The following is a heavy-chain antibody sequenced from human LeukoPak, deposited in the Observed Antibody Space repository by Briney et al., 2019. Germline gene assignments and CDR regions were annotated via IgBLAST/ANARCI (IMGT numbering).Heavy chain of an antibody. V-gene: IGHV4-39*01. D-gene: IGHD3-10*01. J-gene: IGHJ4*02. Sequence: PSETLSLTCTVSGDSTSSDRYYGGWVRQPPGKGLEWIGNIYYSGSTYYNPSLKSRVTMSVDTSKNQFFLKLNSVTAADTAVYYCASSRPEPQYGSGSYIGYWGQGTLVTVSS. CDR2: IYYSGST. CDR3: ASSRPEPQYGSGSYIGY. CDR1: GDSTSSDRYY.